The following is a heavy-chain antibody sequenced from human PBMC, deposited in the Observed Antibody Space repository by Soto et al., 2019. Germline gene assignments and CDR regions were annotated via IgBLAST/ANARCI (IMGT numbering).Heavy chain of an antibody. D-gene: IGHD1-7*01. Sequence: GGSLRLSCAASGFTFTTYSMTWVRQAPGKGLEWVAHITATGATTYYADSVKGRFTISRDTSKNTLYLQMNSLRAEDTALYYCAKCMQAYWNYDAHHIWGQGTMVTVSS. CDR3: AKCMQAYWNYDAHHI. V-gene: IGHV3-23*01. J-gene: IGHJ3*02. CDR1: GFTFTTYS. CDR2: ITATGATT.